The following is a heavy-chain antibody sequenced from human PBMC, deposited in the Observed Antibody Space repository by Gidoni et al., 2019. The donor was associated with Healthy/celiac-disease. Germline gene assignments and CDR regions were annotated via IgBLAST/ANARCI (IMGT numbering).Heavy chain of an antibody. V-gene: IGHV4-59*01. Sequence: QVQLQESGPGLVKPSETLSLTCTVSGGSISSYYWSWIRQPPGKGLEWLGYIYYSGSTNYNPSRKSRVTISVDTSKNQFSMKLSSVTAADTAVYYCARHVDEIWVDIWGQGTMVTVSS. CDR2: IYYSGST. CDR1: GGSISSYY. J-gene: IGHJ3*02. D-gene: IGHD2-15*01. CDR3: ARHVDEIWVDI.